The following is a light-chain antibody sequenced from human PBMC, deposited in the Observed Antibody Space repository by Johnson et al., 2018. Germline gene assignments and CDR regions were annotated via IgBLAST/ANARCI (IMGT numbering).Light chain of an antibody. CDR1: SSNIGNNY. J-gene: IGLJ1*01. V-gene: IGLV1-51*02. CDR2: ENN. Sequence: QSVLTQPPSVSAAPGQKVTISCSGSSSNIGNNYVSWYQQLPGTAPKLLIYENNKRPSGIPDRFSGSKSGTSATLGITGLQTGDKADYYCGTWDSSLSAGNVFRTGTKVTVL. CDR3: GTWDSSLSAGNV.